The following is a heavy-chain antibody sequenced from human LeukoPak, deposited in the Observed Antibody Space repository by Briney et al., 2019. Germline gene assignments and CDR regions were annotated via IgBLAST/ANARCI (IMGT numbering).Heavy chain of an antibody. D-gene: IGHD4/OR15-4a*01. Sequence: PSETLSLTCTVSGDFISSSSYYWGWIRQPPGKGLEWIGSIYYSGSTYYNPSLKSRVTISVDTSKNQFSLKLSSVTAADTAVYYCARHVLDGATVRTDYYYYYMDVWGKGTTVTISS. V-gene: IGHV4-39*01. CDR2: IYYSGST. J-gene: IGHJ6*03. CDR3: ARHVLDGATVRTDYYYYYMDV. CDR1: GDFISSSSYY.